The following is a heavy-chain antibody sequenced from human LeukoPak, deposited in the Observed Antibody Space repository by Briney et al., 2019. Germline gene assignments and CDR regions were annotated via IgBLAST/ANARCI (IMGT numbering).Heavy chain of an antibody. CDR2: INWNGDGT. CDR1: GFTLDDYG. Sequence: PGGSLRLSCAASGFTLDDYGMSWVRQVPGKGLEWICGINWNGDGTGYSDSVKGRFTISRDNAKNPLYLQMDSLRAEDTALYYCARLGGPDYYFYYYMDVWGKGTTVTVSS. CDR3: ARLGGPDYYFYYYMDV. J-gene: IGHJ6*03. D-gene: IGHD1-26*01. V-gene: IGHV3-20*04.